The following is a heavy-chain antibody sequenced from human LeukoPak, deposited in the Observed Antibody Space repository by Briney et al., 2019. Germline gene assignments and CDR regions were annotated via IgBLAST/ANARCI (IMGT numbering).Heavy chain of an antibody. CDR1: GGSISSSSYY. D-gene: IGHD3-22*01. CDR3: ARVRLSYYYDSSGYYPYFDY. J-gene: IGHJ4*02. CDR2: IKQDGSEK. Sequence: ETLSLTCTVSGGSISSSSYYWGWVRQAPGKGLEWVANIKQDGSEKYYVDSVKGRFTISRDNAKNSLYLQMNSLRAEDTAVYYCARVRLSYYYDSSGYYPYFDYWGQGTLVTVSS. V-gene: IGHV3-7*03.